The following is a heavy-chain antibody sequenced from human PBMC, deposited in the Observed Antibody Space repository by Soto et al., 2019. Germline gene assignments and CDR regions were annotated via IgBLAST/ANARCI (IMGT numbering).Heavy chain of an antibody. J-gene: IGHJ4*02. CDR3: ARVVGATNTLHN. CDR2: IKQDGNEE. CDR1: GFPFSGHW. Sequence: EGQLVEAGGGLVQPGGSLRLSCVASGFPFSGHWMSWVRQAPGKGREWVANIKQDGNEEHYVDSVKGRFTVSRDNAKNSLHLQMNSLRAEDTAVYYPARVVGATNTLHNWGQGTLVTVSS. V-gene: IGHV3-7*01. D-gene: IGHD1-26*01.